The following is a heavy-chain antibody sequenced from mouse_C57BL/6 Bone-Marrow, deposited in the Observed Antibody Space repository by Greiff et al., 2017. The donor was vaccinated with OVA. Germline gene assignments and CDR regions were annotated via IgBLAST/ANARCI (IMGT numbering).Heavy chain of an antibody. CDR2: IRNKANNHAT. Sequence: EVKLQESGGGLVQPGGSMKLSCAASGFTFSDAWMDWVRQSPEKGLEWVAEIRNKANNHATYYAESVKGRFTISRDDSKSSGYLQRNSLRAEDTGIDYWTRPGSSPAWFAYWGQGTLVTVSA. CDR1: GFTFSDAW. J-gene: IGHJ3*01. CDR3: TRPGSSPAWFAY. V-gene: IGHV6-6*01. D-gene: IGHD1-1*01.